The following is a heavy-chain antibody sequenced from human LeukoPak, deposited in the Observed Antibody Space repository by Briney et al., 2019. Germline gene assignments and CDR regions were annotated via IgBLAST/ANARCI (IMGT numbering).Heavy chain of an antibody. J-gene: IGHJ3*02. CDR1: GFTFSSYS. D-gene: IGHD3-3*01. CDR3: ARDRGYDFWSGYYHAFDI. CDR2: ISSSSSTI. Sequence: PGGSLRLSCAASGFTFSSYSMNWVRQAPGKGLEWVSYISSSSSTIYYADSVKGRFTISRDNAKNSLYLQMNSLRAEDTAVYYCARDRGYDFWSGYYHAFDIWGQGTRVTVSS. V-gene: IGHV3-48*01.